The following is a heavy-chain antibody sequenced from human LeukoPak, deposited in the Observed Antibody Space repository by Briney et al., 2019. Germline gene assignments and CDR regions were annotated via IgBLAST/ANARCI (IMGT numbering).Heavy chain of an antibody. V-gene: IGHV4-4*07. D-gene: IGHD2-2*01. CDR1: GGSISSYY. Sequence: TSETLSLTCTVSGGSISSYYWSWIRQPAGKGLEWIGRIYTSGSTNYNPSLKSRVTMSVDTSKNQFSLKLSSVTAADTAVYYCARSYCSSTSCQYYFDYWGQGTLVTVSS. J-gene: IGHJ4*02. CDR3: ARSYCSSTSCQYYFDY. CDR2: IYTSGST.